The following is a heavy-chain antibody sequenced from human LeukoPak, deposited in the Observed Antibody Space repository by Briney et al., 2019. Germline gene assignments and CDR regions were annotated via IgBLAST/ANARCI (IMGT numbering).Heavy chain of an antibody. CDR1: GGSISSYY. CDR2: IYYSGST. J-gene: IGHJ4*02. V-gene: IGHV4-59*01. Sequence: ETLSLTCTFSGGSISSYYWSWIRQPPGKGLEWIGYIYYSGSTNYNPSLKSRVTISVDTSKNQFSLKLSSVTAADTAVYYCARVIVFGNSSGWYLVDYWGQGTLVTVSS. CDR3: ARVIVFGNSSGWYLVDY. D-gene: IGHD6-19*01.